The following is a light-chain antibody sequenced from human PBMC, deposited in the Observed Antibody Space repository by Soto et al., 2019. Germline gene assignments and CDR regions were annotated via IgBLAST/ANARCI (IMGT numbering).Light chain of an antibody. CDR1: QRISSW. CDR2: KAS. CDR3: QQYANSWT. Sequence: DIQMTQSPSTLSASVGDSVTITCRASQRISSWLAWYQQKPGKAPKVLIYKASTLENGVPSRFSGSGSGTEFTLSISSLQPDDFATYYCQQYANSWTFGQGTKVEIK. V-gene: IGKV1-5*03. J-gene: IGKJ1*01.